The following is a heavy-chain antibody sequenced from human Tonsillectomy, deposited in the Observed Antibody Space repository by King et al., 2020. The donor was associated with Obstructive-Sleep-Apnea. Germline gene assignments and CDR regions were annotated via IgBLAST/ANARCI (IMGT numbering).Heavy chain of an antibody. CDR2: ISSSSSYI. CDR1: GFTFSYYG. D-gene: IGHD2-21*02. CDR3: AREVWVFCGGDCYSQGWYYYGMDV. V-gene: IGHV3-21*01. Sequence: VQLVESGGGLVKPGGSLRLSCAASGFTFSYYGMNWVRQAPGKGLEWVSSISSSSSYIYYADSVKGRFTISRDNAKKSLYLQMNSLRAEDTAVYYCAREVWVFCGGDCYSQGWYYYGMDVWGQGTTVTVPS. J-gene: IGHJ6*02.